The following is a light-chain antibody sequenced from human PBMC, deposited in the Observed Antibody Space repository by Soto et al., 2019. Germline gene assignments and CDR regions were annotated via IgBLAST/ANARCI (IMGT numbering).Light chain of an antibody. Sequence: EIVLTQSPATLSLSPGERATLSCRASQSVGDYLAWFQHKPGQAPRLLIYDASNRATGIPARFSGSGSGTDFTRTISSLEPEDVAVYYCQHRTNWPALTFGGGTKVEIK. J-gene: IGKJ4*01. CDR3: QHRTNWPALT. CDR1: QSVGDY. CDR2: DAS. V-gene: IGKV3-11*01.